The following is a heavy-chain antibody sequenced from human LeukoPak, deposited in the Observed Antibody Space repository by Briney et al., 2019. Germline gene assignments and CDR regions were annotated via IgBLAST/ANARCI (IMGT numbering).Heavy chain of an antibody. D-gene: IGHD6-13*01. CDR3: ARFRGGSSYYYYYGMDV. V-gene: IGHV3-33*01. J-gene: IGHJ6*02. CDR1: GFTFSSYG. CDR2: IWYDGSNK. Sequence: GGSLRLSCAASGFTFSSYGMHWVRQAPGKGLEWVAVIWYDGSNKCCADSVKGRFTISRDNSKNTLYLQMNSLRAEDTAVYYCARFRGGSSYYYYYGMDVWGQGTTVTVSS.